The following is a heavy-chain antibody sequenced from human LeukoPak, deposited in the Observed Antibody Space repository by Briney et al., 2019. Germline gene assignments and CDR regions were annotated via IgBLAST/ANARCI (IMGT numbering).Heavy chain of an antibody. CDR1: GGSFSGYY. CDR2: INHSGST. Sequence: SETLPLTCAVYGGSFSGYYWSWIRQPPGKGLEWIGEINHSGSTNYNPSLKSRVTISVDTSKNQFSLKLSSVTAADTAVYYCARAWTMTTVTYFDYWGQGTLVTVSS. CDR3: ARAWTMTTVTYFDY. J-gene: IGHJ4*02. V-gene: IGHV4-34*01. D-gene: IGHD4-17*01.